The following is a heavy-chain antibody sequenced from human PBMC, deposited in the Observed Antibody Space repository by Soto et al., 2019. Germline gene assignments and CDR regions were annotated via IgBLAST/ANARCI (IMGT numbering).Heavy chain of an antibody. CDR2: MYNTGST. CDR1: GGSISSGGYS. V-gene: IGHV4-61*08. Sequence: PSETLSLTCAVSGGSISSGGYSWSWVRQPPGKGLEWIGYMYNTGSTVYNPSLKSRVTISVDTSKNQFSLKLNSVTAADTAVYYCARDLWGYCGADCYPLDVWGQGTTVTV. CDR3: ARDLWGYCGADCYPLDV. J-gene: IGHJ6*02. D-gene: IGHD2-21*02.